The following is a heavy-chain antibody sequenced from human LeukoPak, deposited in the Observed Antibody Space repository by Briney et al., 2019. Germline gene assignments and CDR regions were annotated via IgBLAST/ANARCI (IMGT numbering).Heavy chain of an antibody. D-gene: IGHD6-13*01. CDR3: ANSIAAAGTTGVY. V-gene: IGHV5-51*01. J-gene: IGHJ4*02. CDR2: IYPGDSDT. CDR1: GYSFTIYW. Sequence: GESLKISCKGSGYSFTIYWIGWVRQMPGKGLEWMGFIYPGDSDTRYSPSFQGHVTISADKSISTAYLQWSSLKASDTAMYYCANSIAAAGTTGVYWGQGTLVTVSS.